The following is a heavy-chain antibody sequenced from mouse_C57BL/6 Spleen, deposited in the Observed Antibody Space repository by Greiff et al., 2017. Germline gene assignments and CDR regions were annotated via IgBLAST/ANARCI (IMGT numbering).Heavy chain of an antibody. V-gene: IGHV14-2*01. CDR1: GFNIKDYY. CDR3: ARGDYYAMDY. J-gene: IGHJ4*01. CDR2: IDPEDGDT. Sequence: EVQLQQSGAELVKPGASVKLSCTASGFNIKDYYMPWVKQRTEQGLEWIGRIDPEDGDTKYAPKFQGKATITADTTSNTAYLQLSSLTSEDTAGYYWARGDYYAMDYWGQGTSVTVSS.